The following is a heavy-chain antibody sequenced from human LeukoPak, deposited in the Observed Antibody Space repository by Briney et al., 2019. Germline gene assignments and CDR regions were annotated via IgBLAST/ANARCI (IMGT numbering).Heavy chain of an antibody. Sequence: ASVKVSCKASGYTFTSYYMHWVRQAPGQGLEWMGIINPSGGSTSYAQKFQGRVTMTRDTPTSTVYMELSSLRSEDTAVYYCASELDTAMVNDAFDIWGQGTMVTVSS. V-gene: IGHV1-46*01. CDR2: INPSGGST. CDR1: GYTFTSYY. J-gene: IGHJ3*02. D-gene: IGHD5-18*01. CDR3: ASELDTAMVNDAFDI.